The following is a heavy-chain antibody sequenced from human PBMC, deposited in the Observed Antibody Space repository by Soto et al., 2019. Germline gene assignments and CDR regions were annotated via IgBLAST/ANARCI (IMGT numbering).Heavy chain of an antibody. CDR1: GYVFTNYF. CDR2: INPNGGGT. V-gene: IGHV1-46*01. J-gene: IGHJ6*02. D-gene: IGHD6-13*01. Sequence: QVQLVQSGAEVKKPGASVKVSCKASGYVFTNYFMHLVRQAPGQGLEWMGIINPNGGGTSYAQKLERRAAMTSDAATSTVYMELSSLRSEGTALYFCERLVGSTSWSYYYGMDVWGQGNSVTVSS. CDR3: ERLVGSTSWSYYYGMDV.